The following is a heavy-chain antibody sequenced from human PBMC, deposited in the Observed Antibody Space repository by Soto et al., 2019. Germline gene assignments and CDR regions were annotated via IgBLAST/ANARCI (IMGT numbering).Heavy chain of an antibody. CDR1: GFTFSSYA. CDR2: ISGSGGST. J-gene: IGHJ4*02. CDR3: AKGPPVANYYDFWSGYYTPFDY. Sequence: SGGSLRLSCAASGFTFSSYAMSWVRQAPGKGLEWVSAISGSGGSTYYADSVKGRFTISRDNSKNTLYLQMNSLRAEDTAVYYCAKGPPVANYYDFWSGYYTPFDYWGQGTLVTVYS. V-gene: IGHV3-23*01. D-gene: IGHD3-3*01.